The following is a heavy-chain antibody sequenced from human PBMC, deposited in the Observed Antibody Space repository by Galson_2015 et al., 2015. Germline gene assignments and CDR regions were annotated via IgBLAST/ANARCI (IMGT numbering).Heavy chain of an antibody. CDR2: MNPNSGNT. J-gene: IGHJ3*02. CDR1: GYTFTSYD. CDR3: ARASSSWVHDAFDI. D-gene: IGHD6-6*01. Sequence: SCKASGYTFTSYDINWVRQATGQGLEWMGWMNPNSGNTGYAQKFQGRVTMTRNTSISTAYMELSSLRSEDTAVYYCARASSSWVHDAFDIWGQGTMVTVSS. V-gene: IGHV1-8*01.